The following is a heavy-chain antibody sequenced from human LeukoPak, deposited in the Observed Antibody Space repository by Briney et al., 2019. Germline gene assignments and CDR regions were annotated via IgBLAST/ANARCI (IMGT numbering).Heavy chain of an antibody. CDR1: GGSISSYY. CDR2: IYTSGST. CDR3: ARQRGYCSSTSCSHANWFDP. D-gene: IGHD2-2*01. V-gene: IGHV4-4*09. Sequence: SETLSLTCTVSGGSISSYYWSWIRQPPGKGLEWIGHIYTSGSTNYNPSLKSRVTISVDTSKNQFSLKLSSVTAADTAVYYCARQRGYCSSTSCSHANWFDPWGQGTLVTVSS. J-gene: IGHJ5*02.